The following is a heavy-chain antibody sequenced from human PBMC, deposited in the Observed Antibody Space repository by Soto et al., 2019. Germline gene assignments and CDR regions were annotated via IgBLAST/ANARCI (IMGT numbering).Heavy chain of an antibody. J-gene: IGHJ4*02. CDR2: IRTSNAAT. CDR3: ARGAYGEVSFDY. CDR1: GYTFTSYG. Sequence: ASVKVSCKTSGYTFTSYGISWVRQAPGQGLGWMGWIRTSNAATNYAKNFQGRVTMTTDTSTSTAYMELRSLRSDDTAVYYCARGAYGEVSFDYWGQGTQVTVSS. V-gene: IGHV1-18*01. D-gene: IGHD3-10*01.